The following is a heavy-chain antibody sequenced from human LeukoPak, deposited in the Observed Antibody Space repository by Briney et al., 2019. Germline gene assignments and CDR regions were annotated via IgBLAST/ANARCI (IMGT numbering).Heavy chain of an antibody. D-gene: IGHD1-26*01. V-gene: IGHV4-59*01. CDR3: ARYSGNYYYFDY. J-gene: IGHJ4*02. Sequence: SETLSLTCTVSGGSISRYYWNWIRQPPGKGLEWIGFIYDTGTSNYNPSHESRVTISVDTSKNQFSLKLRSVTAADTAVYYCARYSGNYYYFDYWGQGTLVTVSS. CDR2: IYDTGTS. CDR1: GGSISRYY.